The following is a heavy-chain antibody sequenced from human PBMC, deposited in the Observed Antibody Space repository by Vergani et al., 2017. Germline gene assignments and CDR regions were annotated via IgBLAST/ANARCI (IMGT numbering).Heavy chain of an antibody. Sequence: EVQLLESGGDLVQPGGSLRLSCTASGFIFSTYAMSWVRPAPGKGLEWVSGISASGAPTYYADPVKGRVTTSRNNSKTTLYLQSNSLRVEDTAVYYCGGAYGRYDWFDYWGQRTLVTVSS. V-gene: IGHV3-23*01. J-gene: IGHJ4*01. CDR3: GGAYGRYDWFDY. CDR2: ISASGAPT. D-gene: IGHD1-20*01. CDR1: GFIFSTYA.